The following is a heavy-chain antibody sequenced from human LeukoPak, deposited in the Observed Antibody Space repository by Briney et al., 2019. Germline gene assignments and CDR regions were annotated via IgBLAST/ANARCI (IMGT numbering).Heavy chain of an antibody. Sequence: GGSLRLSCAASGFTFSSDWMRWVRQAPGKGLEWVANIKQDGSEKYYVDSVKGRFTISRDNAKNSLYLQMNSLRAEDTAVYYCARGGGSSSLYYFDYWGQGTLVTVSS. D-gene: IGHD6-13*01. CDR1: GFTFSSDW. CDR3: ARGGGSSSLYYFDY. V-gene: IGHV3-7*01. J-gene: IGHJ4*02. CDR2: IKQDGSEK.